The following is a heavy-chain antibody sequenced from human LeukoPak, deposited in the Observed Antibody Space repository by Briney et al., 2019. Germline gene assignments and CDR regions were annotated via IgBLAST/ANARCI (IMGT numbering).Heavy chain of an antibody. Sequence: GGSLRLSCAASGFTVSSNYMSWVRQAPGKGLEWVSLIYSGGSTYYVDSVKGRFTISRDNSKNTLHLQMNSLRAEDTAVYYCASRDKGYYYGMDVWGQGTTVTVSS. V-gene: IGHV3-66*01. J-gene: IGHJ6*02. CDR2: IYSGGST. CDR1: GFTVSSNY. CDR3: ASRDKGYYYGMDV. D-gene: IGHD5-24*01.